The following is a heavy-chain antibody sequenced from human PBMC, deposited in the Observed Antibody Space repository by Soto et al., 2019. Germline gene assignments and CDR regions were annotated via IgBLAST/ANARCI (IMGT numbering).Heavy chain of an antibody. D-gene: IGHD5-12*01. J-gene: IGHJ6*02. Sequence: VGSLRLSCADSGFTFSTYGIHWVRQAPGKGLEWVAVISYDGSNKYYVDSVKGRFTISRDNSENTLYLQMNNLRAEDTAVYYCAKDQGGVATISNYYYGMDVWGQGTTVTVSS. V-gene: IGHV3-30*18. CDR3: AKDQGGVATISNYYYGMDV. CDR2: ISYDGSNK. CDR1: GFTFSTYG.